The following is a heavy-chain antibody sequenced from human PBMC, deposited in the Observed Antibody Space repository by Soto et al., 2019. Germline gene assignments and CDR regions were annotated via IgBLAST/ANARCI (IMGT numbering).Heavy chain of an antibody. J-gene: IGHJ4*02. CDR2: IIPIFGTA. D-gene: IGHD3-3*01. CDR1: GGTFSTYA. CDR3: ARGLRFLEGKDYFDC. V-gene: IGHV1-69*12. Sequence: QVQLVQSGAEVKKPGSSVKVSCKASGGTFSTYAITWVRQAPGQGLEWMGGIIPIFGTANYAQKFQGRVTSTAXESTSTAYMERSKDTAVYYCARGLRFLEGKDYFDCWGQGTLVTVSS.